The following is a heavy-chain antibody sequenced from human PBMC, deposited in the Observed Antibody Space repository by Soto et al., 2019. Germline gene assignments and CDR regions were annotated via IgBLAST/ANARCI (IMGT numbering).Heavy chain of an antibody. J-gene: IGHJ2*01. CDR1: GYIFSNYG. V-gene: IGHV1-18*01. CDR3: ARCYCSVGSCFTCWHFDL. CDR2: IGPYNGNT. D-gene: IGHD2-15*01. Sequence: QVQLVQSGAEVKKPGASVKVSCQASGYIFSNYGISWVRQAPGQGLEWMGWIGPYNGNTDHAQNCQGRVTMTTDTSTNTAYMELRSLRSDDTAFYYCARCYCSVGSCFTCWHFDLWGRGTLVTVSS.